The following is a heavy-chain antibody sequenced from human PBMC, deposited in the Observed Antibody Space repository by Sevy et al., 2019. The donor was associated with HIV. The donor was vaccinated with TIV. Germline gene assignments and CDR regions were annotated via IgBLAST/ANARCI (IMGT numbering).Heavy chain of an antibody. V-gene: IGHV4-30-4*01. CDR1: GGSISSGDYY. CDR3: ARWSYGDYVTYFDY. CDR2: IYYSGST. D-gene: IGHD4-17*01. J-gene: IGHJ4*02. Sequence: SETLSLTCTVSGGSISSGDYYWSWIRQPPGKGLEWFGCIYYSGSTYYNPSLKSRVTMSVDTSKNNFSLKLTSVTAADTAVYFCARWSYGDYVTYFDYWGQGTLVTVSS.